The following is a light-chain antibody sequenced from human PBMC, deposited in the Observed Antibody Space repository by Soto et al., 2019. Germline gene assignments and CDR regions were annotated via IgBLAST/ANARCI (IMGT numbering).Light chain of an antibody. Sequence: EIVVTQSPATLSLSPGERATLSCRTSQSVGSYLAWYQKKPGKAPRLLIYDASNRATGTPARFSGRGSGRDXTXXISSLEPEDFAVXSCQQRSTWPPLSFGGGTQVEIK. CDR2: DAS. J-gene: IGKJ4*01. CDR1: QSVGSY. V-gene: IGKV3-11*02. CDR3: QQRSTWPPLS.